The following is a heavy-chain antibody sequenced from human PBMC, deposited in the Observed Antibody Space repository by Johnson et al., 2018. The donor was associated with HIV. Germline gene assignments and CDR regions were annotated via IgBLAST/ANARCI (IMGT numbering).Heavy chain of an antibody. Sequence: QVQLVESGGGVVQPGRSLRLSCAASGFTFSSYAMHWVRQAPGKGLAWVAVISYDGSNKYYADSVKGRFTISRDNSKNTCYLQLNSLRVEDTAVYYCAKVGTGDTSSSVGAFDIWGQGTMVTVAS. D-gene: IGHD1-14*01. CDR3: AKVGTGDTSSSVGAFDI. V-gene: IGHV3-30-3*01. CDR1: GFTFSSYA. J-gene: IGHJ3*02. CDR2: ISYDGSNK.